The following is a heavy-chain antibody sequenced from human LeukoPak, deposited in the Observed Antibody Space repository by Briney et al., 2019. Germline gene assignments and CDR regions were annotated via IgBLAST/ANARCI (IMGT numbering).Heavy chain of an antibody. CDR3: ARLLNWNYGRTFDY. V-gene: IGHV4-38-2*02. J-gene: IGHJ4*02. CDR2: IYYSGST. Sequence: PSETLSLTSTVSGYSISSGYYWGWIRQPPGKGLEWIGSIYYSGSTYYNPSLKSRVTISVDTSKNQFSLKLSSVTAADTAVYYCARLLNWNYGRTFDYWGQGTLVTVSS. CDR1: GYSISSGYY. D-gene: IGHD1-7*01.